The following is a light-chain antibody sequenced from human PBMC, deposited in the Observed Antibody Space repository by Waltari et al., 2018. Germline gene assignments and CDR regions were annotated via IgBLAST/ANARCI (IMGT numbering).Light chain of an antibody. CDR2: GAS. V-gene: IGKV3-20*01. Sequence: EIVLTQSPGTLSLSPGDRATLSCRASQSVSRTLAWYQQKPGQAPSRLIYGASIRATGVPDRFSGSGSGTDFSLTISRLEPEDCAVYYCQHYVTLPVTFGQGTKVEIK. CDR3: QHYVTLPVT. CDR1: QSVSRT. J-gene: IGKJ1*01.